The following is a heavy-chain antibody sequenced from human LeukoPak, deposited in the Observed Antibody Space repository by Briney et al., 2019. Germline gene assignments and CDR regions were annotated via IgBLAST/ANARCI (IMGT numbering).Heavy chain of an antibody. CDR2: IYYSGST. CDR1: GGSISSYY. J-gene: IGHJ5*02. D-gene: IGHD2-21*02. Sequence: SETLSLTCTVSGGSISSYYWSWIRQPPGKGLEWIGYIYYSGSTSYNASLKSRVTISLDTSKNQFSLKLSSLTAADTAVYYCARGVTAGLGWFDPWGQGTLVTVSS. CDR3: ARGVTAGLGWFDP. V-gene: IGHV4-59*01.